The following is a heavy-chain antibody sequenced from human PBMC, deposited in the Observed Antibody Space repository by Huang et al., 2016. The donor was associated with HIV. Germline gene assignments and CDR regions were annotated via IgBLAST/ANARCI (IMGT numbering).Heavy chain of an antibody. Sequence: QVQLQQWGAGLLKPSETLSLTFAVYGGSFSGYYWSWIRQSPGKGLEWIGESNHSGSTNYNPSLKSRLTISVDTSKNQFSLKLSSVTAADTAVYYCARERMMSWLDDHDAFDIWGQGTMVTVSS. CDR1: GGSFSGYY. CDR3: ARERMMSWLDDHDAFDI. CDR2: SNHSGST. V-gene: IGHV4-34*01. J-gene: IGHJ3*02. D-gene: IGHD1-1*01.